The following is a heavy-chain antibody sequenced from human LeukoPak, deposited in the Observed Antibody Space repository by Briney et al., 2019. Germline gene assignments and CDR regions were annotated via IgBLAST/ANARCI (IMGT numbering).Heavy chain of an antibody. CDR3: AREYDEAAGYFDY. D-gene: IGHD6-13*01. Sequence: ASVKVSCKASGYTFTTYYIHWVRQAPGQGLKWVGMINPSGGSTSYSQKFQGRVTMTSDTSTSTVYMELSSLRSEDTAVYYCAREYDEAAGYFDYWGQGTLVTVSS. V-gene: IGHV1-46*01. J-gene: IGHJ4*02. CDR1: GYTFTTYY. CDR2: INPSGGST.